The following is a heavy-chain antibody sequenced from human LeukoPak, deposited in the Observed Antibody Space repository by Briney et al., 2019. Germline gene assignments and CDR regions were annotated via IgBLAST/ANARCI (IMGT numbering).Heavy chain of an antibody. CDR1: GYSFTSYW. J-gene: IGHJ4*02. CDR2: IYPGDSDT. D-gene: IGHD1-26*01. Sequence: GESLKISCKGSGYSFTSYWIGWVRQMPGKGLEWMGIIYPGDSDTRYSPSFQGHVTISADKSISTAYLQWSSLKASDTAMYYCARGIVAATMGAGVFDYWGQGTLVTVSS. V-gene: IGHV5-51*01. CDR3: ARGIVAATMGAGVFDY.